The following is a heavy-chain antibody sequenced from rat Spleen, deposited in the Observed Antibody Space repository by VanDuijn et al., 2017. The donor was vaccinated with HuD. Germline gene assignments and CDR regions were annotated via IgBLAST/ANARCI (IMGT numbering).Heavy chain of an antibody. V-gene: IGHV2S12*01. J-gene: IGHJ3*01. CDR1: GFSLTSHG. CDR2: ISSGGHT. CDR3: TRDHSYWDSYYPGGFAY. D-gene: IGHD1-12*02. Sequence: QVQLKESGPGLVQPSQTLSLTCTVSGFSLTSHGVSWVRQPPGKGMEWIATISSGGHTYYNSALNSRLSFRRDTSKSQVFLKMNSLQTEDSAIYFCTRDHSYWDSYYPGGFAYWGQGTLVTVSS.